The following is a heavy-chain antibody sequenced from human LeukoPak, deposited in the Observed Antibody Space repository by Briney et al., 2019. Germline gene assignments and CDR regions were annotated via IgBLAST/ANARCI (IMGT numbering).Heavy chain of an antibody. Sequence: GASVKVSCKASGYTFTSYGISWVRQAPGQGLEWMGWISAYNGNTNYAQKLQGRVTMTTDTSTSTAYMELRSLRSDDTAVYYCAVVAATPDYYYYMDVWGKGTTVTVSS. CDR1: GYTFTSYG. CDR3: AVVAATPDYYYYMDV. CDR2: ISAYNGNT. J-gene: IGHJ6*03. D-gene: IGHD2-15*01. V-gene: IGHV1-18*01.